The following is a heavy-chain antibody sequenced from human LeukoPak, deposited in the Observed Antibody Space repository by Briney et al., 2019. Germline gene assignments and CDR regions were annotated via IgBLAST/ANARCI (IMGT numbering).Heavy chain of an antibody. Sequence: GGSLRLSCAASGFIFSSCGMHWVRQAPGKGLEWVAFIRFDGSDKYYVDSVRGRFAISRDNSMNTLYLQMNSLTPEDTAVYYCAKKGPRDRTLNYIDSWGQGTLVTVSS. V-gene: IGHV3-30*02. CDR3: AKKGPRDRTLNYIDS. CDR2: IRFDGSDK. J-gene: IGHJ5*01. D-gene: IGHD1-7*01. CDR1: GFIFSSCG.